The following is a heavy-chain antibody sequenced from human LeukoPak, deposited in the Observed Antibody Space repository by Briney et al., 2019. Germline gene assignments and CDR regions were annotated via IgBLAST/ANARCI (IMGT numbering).Heavy chain of an antibody. CDR2: IYHSGST. V-gene: IGHV4-30-2*01. J-gene: IGHJ4*02. Sequence: SQTLSLTCAVSGGSISSGGYSWSWIRQPPGKGLEWIGYIYHSGSTYYNPSLKSRVTMSLDTSKSQFSLRLSSVTAADTAVYFCARHPFATPFDYWGPGTLVTVSS. CDR1: GGSISSGGYS. D-gene: IGHD2-15*01. CDR3: ARHPFATPFDY.